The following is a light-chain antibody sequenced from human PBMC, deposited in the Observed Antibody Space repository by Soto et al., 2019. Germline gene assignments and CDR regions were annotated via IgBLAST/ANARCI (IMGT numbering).Light chain of an antibody. CDR1: QSVSSY. CDR3: QQRSNWPIFT. J-gene: IGKJ3*01. Sequence: IVLTQSPATLSFSPGERATLSCRASQSVSSYLAWYQQKPGQAPRLLIYDASNRATGIPARFSGSGSGTDFTLTISSLEPEDFAVYYCQQRSNWPIFTFGPGTKVDIK. V-gene: IGKV3-11*01. CDR2: DAS.